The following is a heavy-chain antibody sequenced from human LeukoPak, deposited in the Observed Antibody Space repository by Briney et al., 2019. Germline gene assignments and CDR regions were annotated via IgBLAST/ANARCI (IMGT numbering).Heavy chain of an antibody. D-gene: IGHD2-2*01. J-gene: IGHJ6*04. CDR3: ARAERKYCSSTSCSAPYYYYYYGMDV. V-gene: IGHV1-69*13. CDR2: IIPIFGIA. Sequence: GASVKVSCKASGGTFSSYAISWVRQAPGQGLEWMGGIIPIFGIANYAQKFQGRVTITADESTSTAYMELSSLRSEDTAVYCCARAERKYCSSTSCSAPYYYYYYGMDVWGKGTTVTVSS. CDR1: GGTFSSYA.